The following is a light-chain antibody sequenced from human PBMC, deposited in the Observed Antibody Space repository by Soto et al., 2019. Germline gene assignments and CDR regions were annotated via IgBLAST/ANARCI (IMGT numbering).Light chain of an antibody. CDR1: SSNIGDNY. CDR3: AAWDDSLSGWV. Sequence: QSVLTQPPSASGTPGQWVTIPCSGSSSNIGDNYVFCYQQLPGAAPKPLMYNNNQRPSGIPYRFSGAKSGTSASLSISGLRSDDEGDYHCAAWDDSLSGWVFGGGTNVTVL. CDR2: NNN. V-gene: IGLV1-47*02. J-gene: IGLJ3*02.